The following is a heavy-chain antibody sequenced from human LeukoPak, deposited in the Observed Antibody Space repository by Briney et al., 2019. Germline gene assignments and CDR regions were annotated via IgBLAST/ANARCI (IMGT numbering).Heavy chain of an antibody. V-gene: IGHV1-18*01. D-gene: IGHD3-10*01. Sequence: ASVKVSCKASGYTFTSYGISWVRQAPGQGLEWMGWISAYNGNTNYAQKLQGRVTMTIETSTSTAYIELRNLRSDDTAVYYCARGGGSSYWSETFDIWGQGTMVTVSS. CDR2: ISAYNGNT. J-gene: IGHJ3*02. CDR1: GYTFTSYG. CDR3: ARGGGSSYWSETFDI.